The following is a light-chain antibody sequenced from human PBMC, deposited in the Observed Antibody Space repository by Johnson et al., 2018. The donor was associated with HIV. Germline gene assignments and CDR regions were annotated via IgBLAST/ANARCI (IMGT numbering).Light chain of an antibody. CDR3: GTWDSSLSAYV. J-gene: IGLJ1*01. CDR2: ENN. CDR1: SSNIGNNY. V-gene: IGLV1-51*02. Sequence: QPVLTQPPSVSAAPGQKVTISCSGSSSNIGNNYVSWYQQLPGTAPKLLIYENNKRPSGIPDRFSGSKSGTSATLGITGLQTGDEADYYCGTWDSSLSAYVCGTGTNVTRL.